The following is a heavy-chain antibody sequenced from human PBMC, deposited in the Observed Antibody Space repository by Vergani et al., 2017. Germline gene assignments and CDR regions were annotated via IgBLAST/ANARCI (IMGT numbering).Heavy chain of an antibody. CDR1: GFTFSSYA. CDR3: AKVVEATTGTTSSFANYYYYYGMDV. CDR2: ISGSGGRT. J-gene: IGHJ6*02. V-gene: IGHV3-23*01. D-gene: IGHD1-7*01. Sequence: QLLESGGGLVQPGGSLRLSCAASGFTFSSYAMSWVRQAPGTGLEWVSAISGSGGRTYYADSVKGRFTISRDNSKNTLYLQMHRLRAEDTAVYDCAKVVEATTGTTSSFANYYYYYGMDVWGQGTTVTVSS.